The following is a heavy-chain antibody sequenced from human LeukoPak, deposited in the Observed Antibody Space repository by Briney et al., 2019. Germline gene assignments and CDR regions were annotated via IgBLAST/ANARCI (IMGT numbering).Heavy chain of an antibody. J-gene: IGHJ4*01. V-gene: IGHV3-30*02. D-gene: IGHD2/OR15-2a*01. Sequence: GGSLRLSCAASGYTFSDYGMHWVRQAPGKGLEWAASIRYDGTGQYYADSMKGRFTISRDNSGNTLYLQMNSLRGEDTAIYYCTKDLSTSHCTTAMCYYFDYWGLGTLVTVSS. CDR3: TKDLSTSHCTTAMCYYFDY. CDR2: IRYDGTGQ. CDR1: GYTFSDYG.